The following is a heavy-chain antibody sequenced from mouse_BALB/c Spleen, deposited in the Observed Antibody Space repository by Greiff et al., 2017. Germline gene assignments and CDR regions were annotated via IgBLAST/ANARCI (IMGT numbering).Heavy chain of an antibody. Sequence: VQLQQPGAELVKPGASVKMSCKASGYTFTSYWMHWVKQRPGQGLEWIGVIDPSDSYTSYNQKFKGKATLTVDTSSSTAYMQLSSLTSEDSAVYYCTKRGLLWNAMDYWGQGTSVTVSS. CDR3: TKRGLLWNAMDY. CDR2: IDPSDSYT. J-gene: IGHJ4*01. D-gene: IGHD1-1*02. V-gene: IGHV1S127*01. CDR1: GYTFTSYW.